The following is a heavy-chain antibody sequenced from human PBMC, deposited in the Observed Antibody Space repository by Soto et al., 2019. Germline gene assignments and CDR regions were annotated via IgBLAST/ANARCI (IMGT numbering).Heavy chain of an antibody. D-gene: IGHD3-10*01. CDR1: GGSIISSNC. Sequence: SETLSLTCAVSGGSIISSNCWILFRHPPGKVLEWIGEIYHSGSTNYNPSLKSRVTISVDKSKNQFSLKLSSVTAADTAVYYCARLKELLWFGAYYYGMDVWGQGTTVTVSS. J-gene: IGHJ6*02. V-gene: IGHV4-4*02. CDR2: IYHSGST. CDR3: ARLKELLWFGAYYYGMDV.